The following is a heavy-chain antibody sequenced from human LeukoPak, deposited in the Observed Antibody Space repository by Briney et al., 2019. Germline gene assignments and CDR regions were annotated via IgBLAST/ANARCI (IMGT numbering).Heavy chain of an antibody. D-gene: IGHD3-3*01. CDR3: ASGRITIFGVGRFDP. CDR2: ISGSGGST. Sequence: GGSLRLSCAASGFTFSSYWMHWVRQTPGKGLEWVSAISGSGGSTYYADSVKGRFTISRDNSKNTLYLQMNSLRAEDTAVYYCASGRITIFGVGRFDPWGQGTLVTVSS. CDR1: GFTFSSYW. J-gene: IGHJ5*02. V-gene: IGHV3-23*01.